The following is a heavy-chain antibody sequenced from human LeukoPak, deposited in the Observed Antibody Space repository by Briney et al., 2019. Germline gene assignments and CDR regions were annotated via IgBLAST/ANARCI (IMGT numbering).Heavy chain of an antibody. CDR3: ASGAPLGVGGAY. Sequence: PGRSLRLSCAASGFTFSSYGMHWVRQAPGKGLEWVAVIWYDGSNKYYADSVKGRFTISRDNSKNTLYLQMNSLRAEDTAVYYCASGAPLGVGGAYWGQGTLVTVSS. CDR2: IWYDGSNK. J-gene: IGHJ4*02. D-gene: IGHD3-16*01. V-gene: IGHV3-33*01. CDR1: GFTFSSYG.